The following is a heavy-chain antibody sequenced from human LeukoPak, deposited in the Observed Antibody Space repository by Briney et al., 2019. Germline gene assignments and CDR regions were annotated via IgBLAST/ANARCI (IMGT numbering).Heavy chain of an antibody. Sequence: PGGSLRLSCVASGFTFSNYALTWVRQAPEKGLEWVSTISGSGGSTYYAGSVKGRFTISRDNSKNTLYLQMNSLRAEDTAVYYCADSGIGWGQGTMVTVSS. D-gene: IGHD2-21*01. CDR1: GFTFSNYA. J-gene: IGHJ3*01. V-gene: IGHV3-23*01. CDR3: ADSGIG. CDR2: ISGSGGST.